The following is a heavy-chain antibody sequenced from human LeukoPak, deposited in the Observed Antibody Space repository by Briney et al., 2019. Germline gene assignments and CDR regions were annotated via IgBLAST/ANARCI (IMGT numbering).Heavy chain of an antibody. V-gene: IGHV5-51*01. CDR1: GYSFTNYW. J-gene: IGHJ3*02. Sequence: GESLKISCKGSGYSFTNYWIGWVRQMPGKGLEWMGIIYPGDSDTSYSPSFQGQVTISADKSISTAYLQWSSLKASDTAMYYCARLGPYYYDSSGYYHHDAFDIWGQGTMVTVSS. D-gene: IGHD3-22*01. CDR3: ARLGPYYYDSSGYYHHDAFDI. CDR2: IYPGDSDT.